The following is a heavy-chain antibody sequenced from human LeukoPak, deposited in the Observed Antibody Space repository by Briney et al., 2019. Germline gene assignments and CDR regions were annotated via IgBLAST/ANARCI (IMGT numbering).Heavy chain of an antibody. D-gene: IGHD3-22*01. CDR1: GGSFSGYY. Sequence: PSETLSLTCAVYGGSFSGYYWSWLRQPPGKGLEWIGEINHSGSTNYNPSLKSRVTISVDTSKNQFSLKLSSVTAGDTGVYYCARGLSYYDSSGYYFVYWGQGTLVTVSS. V-gene: IGHV4-34*01. J-gene: IGHJ4*02. CDR3: ARGLSYYDSSGYYFVY. CDR2: INHSGST.